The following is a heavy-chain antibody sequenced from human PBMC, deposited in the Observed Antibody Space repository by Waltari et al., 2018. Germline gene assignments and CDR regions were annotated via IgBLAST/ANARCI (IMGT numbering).Heavy chain of an antibody. CDR2: ISSSGSTI. J-gene: IGHJ4*02. D-gene: IGHD6-19*01. V-gene: IGHV3-48*03. CDR3: ARVAGTLLSDY. CDR1: GFTFSSYE. Sequence: EVQLVESGGGLVQPGGSLRLSCAASGFTFSSYEMNGVRQAPGKGLEWVSYISSSGSTIYYADSVKGRFTISRDNAKNSLYLQMNSLRAEDTAIYYCARVAGTLLSDYWGQGTLVTVSS.